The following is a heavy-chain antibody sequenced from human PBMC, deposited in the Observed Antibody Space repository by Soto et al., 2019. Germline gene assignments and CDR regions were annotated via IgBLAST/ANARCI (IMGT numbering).Heavy chain of an antibody. J-gene: IGHJ4*02. D-gene: IGHD5-18*01. CDR1: GYTFTSHA. CDR2: ISADNGNT. Sequence: ASVKVSCKASGYTFTSHAMHWVRQAPGQGLEWMGWISADNGNTNYSQKLQGRVTMTTDTSTSTAYMELRSLRSDDTAVYYCARPRGYSYGFDYWGQGTLVTVSS. V-gene: IGHV1-18*01. CDR3: ARPRGYSYGFDY.